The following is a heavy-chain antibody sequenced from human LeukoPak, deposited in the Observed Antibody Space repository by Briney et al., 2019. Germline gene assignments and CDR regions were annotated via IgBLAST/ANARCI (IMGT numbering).Heavy chain of an antibody. CDR2: IHYSGST. D-gene: IGHD1-26*01. V-gene: IGHV4-59*01. Sequence: SETLSLTCTVSGASIRSSYWSWIRQPPGKGLEWSGHIHYSGSTNYNPSLKSRVAISVDTSKNQFSLKLSSVTAAVTALYYCARRVWATTISRDAFDIWGQGTMVTVSS. CDR1: GASIRSSY. CDR3: ARRVWATTISRDAFDI. J-gene: IGHJ3*02.